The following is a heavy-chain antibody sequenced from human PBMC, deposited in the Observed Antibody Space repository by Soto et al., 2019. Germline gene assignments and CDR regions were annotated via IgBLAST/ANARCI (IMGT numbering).Heavy chain of an antibody. CDR3: ARGSGDSSGYYYPRIYYFDN. V-gene: IGHV4-30-2*01. CDR2: IYHRGDT. CDR1: GGSINSGGYS. J-gene: IGHJ4*02. D-gene: IGHD3-22*01. Sequence: SETVSLTCAVSGGSINSGGYSWNWIRQPPGKGLERIGHIYHRGDTYYNPSLKSRVTISVDTSKNQFSLKVRSVTAADTAVYYCARGSGDSSGYYYPRIYYFDNWDQGTLVAVSS.